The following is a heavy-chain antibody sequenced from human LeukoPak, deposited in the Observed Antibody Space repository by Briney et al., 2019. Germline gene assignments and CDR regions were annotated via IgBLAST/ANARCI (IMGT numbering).Heavy chain of an antibody. CDR3: ARAVHGSGTYYYYMDV. CDR1: GYTFTSYG. Sequence: ASVKVSCKASGYTFTSYGISWVRQAPGQGLEWMGWISAYNGNTNYAQKLQGRVTMTRNTSISTAYMELSSLRSEDTAVYYCARAVHGSGTYYYYMDVWGKGTTVTISS. CDR2: ISAYNGNT. V-gene: IGHV1-18*01. D-gene: IGHD3-10*01. J-gene: IGHJ6*03.